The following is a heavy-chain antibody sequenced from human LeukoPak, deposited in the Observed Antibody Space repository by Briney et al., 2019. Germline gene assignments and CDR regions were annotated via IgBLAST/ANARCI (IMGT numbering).Heavy chain of an antibody. V-gene: IGHV3-23*01. D-gene: IGHD6-13*01. CDR2: ISGSGGST. CDR3: ARSPRGYSSSWYFDY. CDR1: GFTFSSYA. Sequence: GGSLRLSCAASGFTFSSYAMSWVRQAPGKGLEWVSAISGSGGSTYYAASVKGRFTISRDNSKNTLYLQMNSLRAEDTAVYYCARSPRGYSSSWYFDYWGQGTLVTVSS. J-gene: IGHJ4*02.